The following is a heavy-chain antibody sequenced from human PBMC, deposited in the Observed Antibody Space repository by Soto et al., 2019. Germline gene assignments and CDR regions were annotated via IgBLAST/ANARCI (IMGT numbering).Heavy chain of an antibody. J-gene: IGHJ4*02. CDR2: IIPILGIA. CDR3: AKGGYGAYAGLGY. D-gene: IGHD4-17*01. CDR1: GGTFSSYT. Sequence: QVQLVQSGAEVKKPGSSVKVSCKASGGTFSSYTISWVRQAPGQGLEWMGRIIPILGIANYAQKFQGRVTITADKSTSTAYMELSSLRSEDTAVYYCAKGGYGAYAGLGYWGQGTLVTVSS. V-gene: IGHV1-69*02.